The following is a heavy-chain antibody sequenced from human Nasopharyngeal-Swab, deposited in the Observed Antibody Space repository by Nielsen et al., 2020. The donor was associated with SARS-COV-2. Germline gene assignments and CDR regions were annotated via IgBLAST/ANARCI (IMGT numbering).Heavy chain of an antibody. D-gene: IGHD2/OR15-2a*01. J-gene: IGHJ5*02. V-gene: IGHV4-34*01. CDR3: ARGKRSNYFRVSPPNWFDP. CDR2: INHSGIT. Sequence: RQAPGKWLEWVGEINHSGITNYNPSPKSRVTISVDTSKNQFSLKLSSVTAADTAVYYCARGKRSNYFRVSPPNWFDPWGQGTLVTVSS.